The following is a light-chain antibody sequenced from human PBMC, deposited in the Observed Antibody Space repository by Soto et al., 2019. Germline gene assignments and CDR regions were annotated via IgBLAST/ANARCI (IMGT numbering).Light chain of an antibody. CDR3: HQYYSYPPWT. Sequence: AIRMTQSPSSFSASTGDRVTITCRASQGISSYLAWYQLKPGKAPKLLIYAASTLQSGVPSRFSGSGSGTDFTLTISCLQSEDFATSYCHQYYSYPPWTFGPGTKVEIK. CDR1: QGISSY. CDR2: AAS. V-gene: IGKV1-8*01. J-gene: IGKJ1*01.